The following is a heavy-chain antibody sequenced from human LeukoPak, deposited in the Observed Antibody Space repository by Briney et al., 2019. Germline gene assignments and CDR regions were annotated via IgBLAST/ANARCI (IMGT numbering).Heavy chain of an antibody. CDR3: VKGSNRLDVYKRCFFDY. J-gene: IGHJ4*02. CDR1: GFSFSTYD. D-gene: IGHD5-24*01. CDR2: FRGSGGNI. Sequence: GGSLRLSCAASGFSFSTYDMSWVRQAPGKGLEWVSDFRGSGGNIYYADSVKGRFTISRDNSKNTLYLQMSRLRGDDTAIYYCVKGSNRLDVYKRCFFDYWGQGTLVTVCS. V-gene: IGHV3-23*01.